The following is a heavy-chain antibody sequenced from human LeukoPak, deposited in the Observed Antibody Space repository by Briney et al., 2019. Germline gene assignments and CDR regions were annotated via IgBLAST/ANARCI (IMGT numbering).Heavy chain of an antibody. CDR2: ITGGGENT. V-gene: IGHV3-23*01. CDR1: GFTFETSA. D-gene: IGHD2-2*01. J-gene: IGHJ4*02. CDR3: AKNIREQLLCGFIY. Sequence: GGSLRLSCAASGFTFETSAMSWVRQAPGKGLEWVAVITGGGENTYYADSVKGRFTISRDNSKNTLYLQVNSLRAEDTAVYFCAKNIREQLLCGFIYWGQGIVVTVAS.